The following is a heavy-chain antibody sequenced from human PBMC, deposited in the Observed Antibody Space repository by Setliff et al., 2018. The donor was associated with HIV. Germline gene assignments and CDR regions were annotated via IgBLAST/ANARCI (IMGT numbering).Heavy chain of an antibody. J-gene: IGHJ4*01. CDR2: IHHTGST. V-gene: IGHV4-59*02. CDR1: DDSVSTFY. CDR3: APGEGVASTYYHD. Sequence: SETLSLTCTVSDDSVSTFYWNWIRQPPGKGLAWIGFIHHTGSTVSNPSPKSRVTILMDLSRNQLSLHLASVTPADTAVYFCAPGEGVASTYYHDWGQGTQVTVSS. D-gene: IGHD3-3*01.